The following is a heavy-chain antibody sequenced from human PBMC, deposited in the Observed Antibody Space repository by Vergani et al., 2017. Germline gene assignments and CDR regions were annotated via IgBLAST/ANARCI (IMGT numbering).Heavy chain of an antibody. D-gene: IGHD4-23*01. Sequence: QVQLEESGGGVVQPGRSLRLSCAGSGFTLSSHAMHWVRQAPGKGLEWVAFIWYDGSKEYYADSVKGRFTISRDNAKNSLYLQMNSLRAGDTAIYYCARAVSTTVGDPPGYWGQGTLVTVSS. CDR3: ARAVSTTVGDPPGY. CDR1: GFTLSSHA. J-gene: IGHJ4*02. CDR2: IWYDGSKE. V-gene: IGHV3-33*01.